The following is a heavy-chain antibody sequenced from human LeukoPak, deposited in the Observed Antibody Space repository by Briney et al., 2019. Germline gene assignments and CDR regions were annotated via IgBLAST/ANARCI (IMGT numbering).Heavy chain of an antibody. CDR3: ASHPLRGGYYYGMDV. V-gene: IGHV4-59*08. Sequence: PSETLSLTCTVSGGSISSYYWSWIRQPAGKGLEWIGYIYYSGSTNYNPSLKSRVTISVDTSKNQFSLKLGSVTAADTAVYYCASHPLRGGYYYGMDVWGQGTTVTVSS. D-gene: IGHD3-10*01. CDR2: IYYSGST. CDR1: GGSISSYY. J-gene: IGHJ6*02.